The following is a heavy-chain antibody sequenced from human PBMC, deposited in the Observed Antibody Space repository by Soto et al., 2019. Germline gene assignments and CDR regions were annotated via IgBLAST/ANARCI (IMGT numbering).Heavy chain of an antibody. D-gene: IGHD2-15*01. CDR3: ARATEPGSFAFDI. Sequence: QITLKESGPTLVKSTQTLTLTCTFSGFSLRTSGVGVGWIRQPPGKALEWLASIYWDDDKRYSPSLESRFTSTKDTSRNQVVLTMTTMDPGDTATYYCARATEPGSFAFDIWGQGAMVTGSS. V-gene: IGHV2-5*02. CDR2: IYWDDDK. J-gene: IGHJ3*02. CDR1: GFSLRTSGVG.